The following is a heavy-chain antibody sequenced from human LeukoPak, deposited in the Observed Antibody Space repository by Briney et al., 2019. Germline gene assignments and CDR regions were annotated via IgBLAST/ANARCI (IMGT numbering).Heavy chain of an antibody. CDR1: GFTFSDYY. J-gene: IGHJ5*02. CDR3: AREDYRTDYSNYGWFDP. Sequence: PGGSLRLSCAASGFTFSDYYMSWIRQAPGKGLEWVSYISSSGSTIYYADSVKGRFTISRDNAKNSLYLQMNSLRAEDTAVYYCAREDYRTDYSNYGWFDPWGQGTLVTVSS. V-gene: IGHV3-11*01. D-gene: IGHD4-11*01. CDR2: ISSSGSTI.